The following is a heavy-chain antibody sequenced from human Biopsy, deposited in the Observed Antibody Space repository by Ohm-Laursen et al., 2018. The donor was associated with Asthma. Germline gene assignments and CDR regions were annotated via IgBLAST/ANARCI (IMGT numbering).Heavy chain of an antibody. CDR2: IYYSGTT. CDR1: GGSGGYMRSGNYY. CDR3: ARGRSSRLSQWELLVSGGKRAHSYYGMDV. V-gene: IGHV4-39*01. D-gene: IGHD1-26*01. J-gene: IGHJ6*02. Sequence: SDTLSLTCSLSGGSGGYMRSGNYYWGWIRQPPGKGLEWIGSIYYSGTTYYNPSLESRVTVSADTSKNQFSLKLTSVTAADTAVYYCARGRSSRLSQWELLVSGGKRAHSYYGMDVWGQGTTVTVSS.